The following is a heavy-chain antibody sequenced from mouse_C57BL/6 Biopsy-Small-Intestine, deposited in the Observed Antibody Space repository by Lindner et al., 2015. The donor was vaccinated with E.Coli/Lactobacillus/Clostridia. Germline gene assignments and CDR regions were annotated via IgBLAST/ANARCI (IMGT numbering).Heavy chain of an antibody. CDR3: ARDRDPYFDY. V-gene: IGHV5-4*01. CDR1: GFTFSSYA. J-gene: IGHJ2*01. D-gene: IGHD3-3*01. Sequence: VQLQESGGGLVKPGGSLKLSCAASGFTFSSYAMSWVRQTPEKRLEWVATISDGGSYTYYPDNVKGRFTISRDNAKNNLYLQMSHLKSEDTAMYYCARDRDPYFDYWGQGTTLTVSS. CDR2: ISDGGSYT.